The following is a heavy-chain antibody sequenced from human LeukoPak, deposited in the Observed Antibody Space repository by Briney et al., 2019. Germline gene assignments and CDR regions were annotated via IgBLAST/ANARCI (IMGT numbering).Heavy chain of an antibody. V-gene: IGHV4-59*08. CDR2: VYDSGTT. Sequence: SETLSLTCSVSGGSISTYYWSWIRQTPGKGLEWIGYVYDSGTTNYNPSLKGRVTISSDTSKNQFSLNLRSVNAADTAIYYCARHGGSLGYFGYWGQGTLVTVSP. CDR1: GGSISTYY. CDR3: ARHGGSLGYFGY. J-gene: IGHJ4*02. D-gene: IGHD1-26*01.